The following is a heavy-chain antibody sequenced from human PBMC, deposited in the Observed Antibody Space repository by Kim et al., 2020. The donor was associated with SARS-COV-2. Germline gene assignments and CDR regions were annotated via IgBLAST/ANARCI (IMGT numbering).Heavy chain of an antibody. CDR2: IKEDGSEK. CDR1: GFPFSVYW. Sequence: GGSLRLSCVASGFPFSVYWMTWVRQAPGKGLEWVASIKEDGSEKYYLDSVQGRFTVSRDNAAKSMYLQMDSLRVDDTGVYYCARPSSSWYGWGKGTLVTVSS. V-gene: IGHV3-7*01. J-gene: IGHJ4*02. D-gene: IGHD6-13*01. CDR3: ARPSSSWYG.